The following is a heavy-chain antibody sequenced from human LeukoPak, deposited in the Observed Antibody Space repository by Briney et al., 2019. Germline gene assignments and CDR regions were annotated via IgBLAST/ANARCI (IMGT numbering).Heavy chain of an antibody. CDR3: VCSSGAFDL. CDR1: GYAFTTYD. V-gene: IGHV1-8*01. Sequence: ASVKVSCKASGYAFTTYDINWVRQAPGQGLEWMGWMNPNRGTTGYAQSFQGRVTMTRETSISTVYMELSNLRSEDTAVYYCVCSSGAFDLWGQGTMVTVSS. D-gene: IGHD3-10*01. CDR2: MNPNRGTT. J-gene: IGHJ3*01.